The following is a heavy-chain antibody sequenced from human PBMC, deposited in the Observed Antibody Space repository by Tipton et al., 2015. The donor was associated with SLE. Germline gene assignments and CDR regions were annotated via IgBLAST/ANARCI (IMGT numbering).Heavy chain of an antibody. CDR1: GYSISSSSYY. D-gene: IGHD1-14*01. CDR3: ARQGTGFGSGRDDY. CDR2: IYYSGST. J-gene: IGHJ4*02. V-gene: IGHV4-39*01. Sequence: LRLSCAVSGYSISSSSYYWGWIRQPPGKEPEWIGSIYYSGSTYYTPSLKSRVTTSVDTSKDQFSLSLYSVTVEDTAVYYCARQGTGFGSGRDDYWGQGILVTVSS.